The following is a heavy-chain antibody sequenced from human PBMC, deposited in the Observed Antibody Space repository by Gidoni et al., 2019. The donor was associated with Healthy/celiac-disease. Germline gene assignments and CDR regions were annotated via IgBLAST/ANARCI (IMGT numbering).Heavy chain of an antibody. V-gene: IGHV3-30-3*01. CDR1: GFTFSSYA. D-gene: IGHD6-19*01. J-gene: IGHJ4*02. Sequence: QVQLVESGGGVVQPGRSLGPPCAAVGFTFSSYAMHWARQAPGKGLEWVAVISYDGSNKYYADSVKGRFTISRDNSKNTLYLQMNSLRAEDTAVYYCAREEVAGYFDYWGQGTLVTVSS. CDR3: AREEVAGYFDY. CDR2: ISYDGSNK.